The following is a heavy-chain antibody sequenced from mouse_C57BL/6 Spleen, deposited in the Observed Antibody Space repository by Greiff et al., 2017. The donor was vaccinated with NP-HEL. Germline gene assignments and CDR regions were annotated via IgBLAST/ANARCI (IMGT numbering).Heavy chain of an antibody. V-gene: IGHV1-4*01. CDR3: ESGTENGAMDD. CDR2: INPSSGYT. Sequence: QVQLQQPGAELARPGASVKLSCKASGYTFTSYTMHWVKQRPGQGLEWIGYINPSSGYTKYNQKFKDKATLTADKSSSTAYMQLSSLTSEDSADYYAESGTENGAMDDWGKGTSVTVSS. CDR1: GYTFTSYT. J-gene: IGHJ4*01. D-gene: IGHD4-1*01.